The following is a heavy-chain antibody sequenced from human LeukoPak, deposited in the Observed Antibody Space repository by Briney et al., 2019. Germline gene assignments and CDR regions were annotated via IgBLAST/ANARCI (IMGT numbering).Heavy chain of an antibody. CDR1: GITFSSYW. CDR2: IKQDGSEK. D-gene: IGHD1-26*01. Sequence: GGSLRLSCAASGITFSSYWMSWVRQAPGKGLEWVANIKQDGSEKYYVDSVKGRFTISRDNAKNSLYLQMNSLRAEDTAVYYCARIPRIVGASPPDYWGQGTLVTVSS. CDR3: ARIPRIVGASPPDY. V-gene: IGHV3-7*02. J-gene: IGHJ4*02.